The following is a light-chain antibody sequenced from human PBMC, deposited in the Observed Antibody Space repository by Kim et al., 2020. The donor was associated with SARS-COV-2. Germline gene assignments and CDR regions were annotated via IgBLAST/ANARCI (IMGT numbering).Light chain of an antibody. V-gene: IGLV3-19*01. J-gene: IGLJ2*01. CDR1: SLRSYY. Sequence: SSELTQDPAVSVALGQTVRITCQGDSLRSYYASWYQQKPGQAPILVIYAKDNRASGIPDRFSGSSSGNTASLTITGAQAEDEADYYCNSRDSSGNLLVFG. CDR3: NSRDSSGNLLV. CDR2: AKD.